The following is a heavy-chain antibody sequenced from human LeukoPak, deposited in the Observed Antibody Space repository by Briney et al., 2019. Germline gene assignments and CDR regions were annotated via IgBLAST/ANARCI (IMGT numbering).Heavy chain of an antibody. CDR3: ARVLSGRGSLYSYYYYMDV. CDR1: GFTFSSYE. Sequence: GGSLRLSCAASGFTFSSYEMNWVRQAPGKGLEWVSYISSSGSTIYYADSVKGRFTISRDNAKNSLYLQMNSLRAEGTAVYYCARVLSGRGSLYSYYYYMDVWGKGTTVTISS. D-gene: IGHD3-10*01. V-gene: IGHV3-48*03. J-gene: IGHJ6*03. CDR2: ISSSGSTI.